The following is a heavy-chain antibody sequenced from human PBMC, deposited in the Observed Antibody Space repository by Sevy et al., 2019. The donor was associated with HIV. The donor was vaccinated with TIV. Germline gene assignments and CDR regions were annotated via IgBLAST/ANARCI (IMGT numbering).Heavy chain of an antibody. CDR2: ISYDGVNQ. CDR3: ARVVGRGEYLIYAYLDY. D-gene: IGHD2-15*01. V-gene: IGHV3-30*01. Sequence: GGSLRLSCAASGFSFSYYPMHWVRQAPGKGLEWVALISYDGVNQYYAASVKGRFTVSRVNSKNTPYMELNNLRPEDTAVYYCARVVGRGEYLIYAYLDYWGQGTLVTVSS. J-gene: IGHJ4*02. CDR1: GFSFSYYP.